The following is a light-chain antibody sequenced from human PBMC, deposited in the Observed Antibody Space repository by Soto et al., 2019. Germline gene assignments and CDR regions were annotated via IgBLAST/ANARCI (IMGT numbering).Light chain of an antibody. CDR2: DAS. CDR1: QDIGNY. Sequence: DIQMTQSPSSLSASVGDRVTITCQASQDIGNYLHWYQQRPGKAPKLLILDASSLDTGVPSRFSGSGSGTDFTFTISSLQSEDSATYYCQQYYNVPITFGQGTRLDIK. V-gene: IGKV1-33*01. CDR3: QQYYNVPIT. J-gene: IGKJ5*01.